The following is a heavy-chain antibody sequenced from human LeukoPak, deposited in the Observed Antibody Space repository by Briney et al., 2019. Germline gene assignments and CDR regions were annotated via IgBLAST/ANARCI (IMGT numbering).Heavy chain of an antibody. D-gene: IGHD6-19*01. V-gene: IGHV1-2*06. CDR1: GYTFTGYY. CDR3: ARDLPIAVAGGNAFDI. CDR2: INPNSGGT. Sequence: ASVTVSCKASGYTFTGYYTHWVRQAPGQGLEWMGRINPNSGGTNYAQKFQGRVTMTRDTSISTAYMELSRLRSDDTAVYYCARDLPIAVAGGNAFDIWGQGTMVTVSS. J-gene: IGHJ3*02.